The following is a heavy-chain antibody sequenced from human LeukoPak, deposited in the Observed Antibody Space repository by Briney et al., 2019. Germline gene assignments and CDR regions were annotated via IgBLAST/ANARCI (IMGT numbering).Heavy chain of an antibody. J-gene: IGHJ3*02. Sequence: ASVKVSCKASGYTFTGYCMHWVRQAPGQGLEWMGWINPNSGGTNYAQKFQGRVTMTRDTSISTAYMELSRLRSDDTAVYYCAREGSTMVRGVIITYDAFDIWGQGTTVTVS. CDR1: GYTFTGYC. V-gene: IGHV1-2*02. D-gene: IGHD3-10*01. CDR2: INPNSGGT. CDR3: AREGSTMVRGVIITYDAFDI.